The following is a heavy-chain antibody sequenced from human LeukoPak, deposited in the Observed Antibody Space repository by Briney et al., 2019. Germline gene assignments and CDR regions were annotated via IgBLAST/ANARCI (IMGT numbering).Heavy chain of an antibody. D-gene: IGHD2-21*02. J-gene: IGHJ4*02. Sequence: GGSLRLSCAASGFTVSSNYMSWVRQAPGKGLEWVSVIYSGGSTYYADSVKGRFTISRDTAKNSLYLQMNRLRAEDTAVYYCARGPDEDIVVVTAPDPLDYWGQGTLVTVSS. CDR3: ARGPDEDIVVVTAPDPLDY. CDR2: IYSGGST. V-gene: IGHV3-53*01. CDR1: GFTVSSNY.